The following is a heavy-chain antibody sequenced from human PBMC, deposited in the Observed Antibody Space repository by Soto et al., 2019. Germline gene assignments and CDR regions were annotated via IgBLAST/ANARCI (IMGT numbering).Heavy chain of an antibody. J-gene: IGHJ4*02. CDR2: INPSGGRT. D-gene: IGHD3-10*01. V-gene: IGHV1-46*01. Sequence: QVQLVQSGAEVKKPGASVTVSCKASGYTFTTHYMHWVRQAPGQGLEWMGIINPSGGRTTYALKFQGRVSPNSDTSTDTVYMELSSLRFEDTAVYYCARAGENYGSGTFSPPLRYYFNSWGQGTLVTVSS. CDR1: GYTFTTHY. CDR3: ARAGENYGSGTFSPPLRYYFNS.